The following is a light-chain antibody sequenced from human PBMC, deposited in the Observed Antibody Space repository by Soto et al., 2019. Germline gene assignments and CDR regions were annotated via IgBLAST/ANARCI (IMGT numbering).Light chain of an antibody. V-gene: IGKV1-9*01. CDR1: QGISSY. J-gene: IGKJ4*01. CDR2: AAS. CDR3: QPLNSYPLT. Sequence: DIQLTQSPSFLSASVGDRVTITCRASQGISSYLAWYQQKPGKAPKLLIYAASTLQSGVPSRFSGSGSGTESTLTISSLQPEDFATYYCQPLNSYPLTFGGGTKVEIK.